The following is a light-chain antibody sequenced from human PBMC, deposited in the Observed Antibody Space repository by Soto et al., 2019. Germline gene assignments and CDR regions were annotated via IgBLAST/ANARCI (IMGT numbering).Light chain of an antibody. CDR2: AAS. J-gene: IGKJ5*01. Sequence: AIPSTQSPSSLSASVGDRVTITCRASQDITSALAWYQQKPGKAPNLLIYAASSLKSGVPSRFSGSGSGTDFTLTISSLQPEDFATYYCQQFNSYVITFGQGTRLEIK. CDR3: QQFNSYVIT. CDR1: QDITSA. V-gene: IGKV1-13*02.